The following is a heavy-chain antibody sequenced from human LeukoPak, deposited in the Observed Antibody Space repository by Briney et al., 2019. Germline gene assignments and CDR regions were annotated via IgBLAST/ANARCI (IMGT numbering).Heavy chain of an antibody. V-gene: IGHV4-39*07. CDR1: GFTFSSYS. CDR2: IYYSGST. CDR3: ARESVSGHLDY. J-gene: IGHJ4*02. Sequence: GSLRLSCAASGFTFSSYSMNWVRQPPGKGLEWIGSIYYSGSTYYNPSLKSRVTISVDTSKNQFSLKLSSVTAADTAVYYCARESVSGHLDYWGQGTLVTVSS. D-gene: IGHD2-15*01.